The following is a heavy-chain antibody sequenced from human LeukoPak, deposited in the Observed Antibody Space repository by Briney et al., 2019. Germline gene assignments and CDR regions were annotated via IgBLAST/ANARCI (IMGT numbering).Heavy chain of an antibody. V-gene: IGHV1-69*13. Sequence: VKVSCKASGGTFSSYAISWVRQAPGQGLEWMGGIVPIFGTANYAQKFQGRVTITADKSTSTAYMELSSLRSEDTAVYYCARGGGYGDYVGPDYWGQGTQVTVSS. J-gene: IGHJ4*02. D-gene: IGHD4-17*01. CDR1: GGTFSSYA. CDR3: ARGGGYGDYVGPDY. CDR2: IVPIFGTA.